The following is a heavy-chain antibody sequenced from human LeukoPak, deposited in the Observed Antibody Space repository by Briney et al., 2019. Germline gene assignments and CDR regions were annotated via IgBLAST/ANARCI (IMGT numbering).Heavy chain of an antibody. CDR2: IYYSGST. Sequence: PGGSLRLSCAASGFTVSSNCMSWVRQAPGKGLEWVSVIYYSGSTYYADSVKGRFTISRDNSKNTLYLQMNSLRAEDTAVYYCARGQYYYDSSGYYYYWGQGTLVTVSS. CDR1: GFTVSSNC. CDR3: ARGQYYYDSSGYYYY. J-gene: IGHJ4*02. V-gene: IGHV3-53*01. D-gene: IGHD3-22*01.